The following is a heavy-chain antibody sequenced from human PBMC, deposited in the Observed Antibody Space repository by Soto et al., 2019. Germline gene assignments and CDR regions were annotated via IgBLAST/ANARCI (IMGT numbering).Heavy chain of an antibody. J-gene: IGHJ5*02. CDR2: MSAYNGNT. V-gene: IGHV1-18*01. Sequence: GASVEVSCKASGYTGTRYGISWVRQAPGQGLEWMGWMSAYNGNTNYAQKLQGRVTMTTDTSTSTAYMELRSLRSDDTAVYYCASSHQDRPSTYCSSTSCYYPFDPWGQGTLVTVSS. D-gene: IGHD2-2*01. CDR1: GYTGTRYG. CDR3: ASSHQDRPSTYCSSTSCYYPFDP.